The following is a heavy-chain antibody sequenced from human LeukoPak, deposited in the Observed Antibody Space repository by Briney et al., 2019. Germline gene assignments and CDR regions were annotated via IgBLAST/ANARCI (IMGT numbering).Heavy chain of an antibody. D-gene: IGHD3-10*01. CDR3: AREHYLDSGSDFDW. J-gene: IGHJ4*02. CDR1: GGSISSYT. CDR2: IYTSGNT. Sequence: SETLSLTCTVSGGSISSYTWSWIPQPAGKKLEWIGRIYTSGNTNSNTSLKSRVTMSVDTSKNQVSLELGSVAAADTAVYYCAREHYLDSGSDFDWWGQETGVSVSS. V-gene: IGHV4-4*07.